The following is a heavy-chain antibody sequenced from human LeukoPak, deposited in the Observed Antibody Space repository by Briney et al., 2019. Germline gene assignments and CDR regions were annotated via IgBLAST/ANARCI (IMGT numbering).Heavy chain of an antibody. CDR3: VGRLAGSGYRDY. CDR1: GGCISSSRHY. CDR2: ILYSGST. J-gene: IGHJ4*02. Sequence: SETLSLTCTVSGGCISSSRHYWGWIRQPPGKGLEWIGNILYSGSTNYNPSLKSRVTISVDTSKNQFSLKLSSVTAADTAEYYCVGRLAGSGYRDYWGQGTLVTVSS. V-gene: IGHV4-39*01. D-gene: IGHD3-22*01.